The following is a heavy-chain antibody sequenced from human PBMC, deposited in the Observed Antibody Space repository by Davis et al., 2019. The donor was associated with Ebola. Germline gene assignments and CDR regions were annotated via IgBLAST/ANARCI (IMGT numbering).Heavy chain of an antibody. V-gene: IGHV3-23*01. Sequence: PGGSLRLSCAASGFTFNSYAMSWVRQAPGKGLEWVSAISGSGGSTYYADSVKGRFTISRDNAKNSLYLQMNSLRAEDTAVYYCARDLVRSGSYYGSGYWGQGTLVTVSS. D-gene: IGHD1-26*01. CDR3: ARDLVRSGSYYGSGY. CDR1: GFTFNSYA. J-gene: IGHJ4*02. CDR2: ISGSGGST.